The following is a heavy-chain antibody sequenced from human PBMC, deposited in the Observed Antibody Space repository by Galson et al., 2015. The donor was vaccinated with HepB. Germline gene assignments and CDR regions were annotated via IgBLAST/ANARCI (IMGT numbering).Heavy chain of an antibody. CDR3: ARDGCSGGSCYPHLGGNWFDP. J-gene: IGHJ5*02. CDR1: GFTFSSYS. D-gene: IGHD2-15*01. CDR2: ISSSSSTI. Sequence: SLRLSCAASGFTFSSYSMNWVRQAPGKGLEWVSYISSSSSTIYYADSVKGRFTISRDNAKNSLYLQMNSLRDEDTAVYYCARDGCSGGSCYPHLGGNWFDPWGQGTLVTVSS. V-gene: IGHV3-48*02.